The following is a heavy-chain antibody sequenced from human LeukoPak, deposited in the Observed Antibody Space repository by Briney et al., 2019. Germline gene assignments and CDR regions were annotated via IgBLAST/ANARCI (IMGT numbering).Heavy chain of an antibody. V-gene: IGHV4-4*07. CDR2: IYTTGST. Sequence: SETLSLTCTVSGGSISSYYWTWIRQPAGKGLEWIGRIYTTGSTNYNPSLNSRVTMSVDTSKNQFSLKLSSVTAADTAVYYGARQIAVAGKAVFDYWGQGTLVTVSS. J-gene: IGHJ4*02. CDR1: GGSISSYY. D-gene: IGHD6-19*01. CDR3: ARQIAVAGKAVFDY.